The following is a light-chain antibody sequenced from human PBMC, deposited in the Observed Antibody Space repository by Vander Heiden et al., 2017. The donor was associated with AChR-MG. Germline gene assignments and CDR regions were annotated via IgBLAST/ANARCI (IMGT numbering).Light chain of an antibody. V-gene: IGLV2-14*03. Sequence: QSALTQPASVSRSPGQSITISCTGTSSDVGGYNYVSWYQQHPGKAPKLMIYDVSNRPAGGTNRFSGSKSGNTASLTISGLQAEDEADYYCSSYTSSSTRVFGTGTKVTVL. CDR3: SSYTSSSTRV. CDR2: DVS. J-gene: IGLJ1*01. CDR1: SSDVGGYNY.